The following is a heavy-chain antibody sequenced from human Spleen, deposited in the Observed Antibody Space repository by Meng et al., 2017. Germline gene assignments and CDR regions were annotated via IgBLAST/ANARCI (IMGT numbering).Heavy chain of an antibody. Sequence: QVQLHQWCAGLLKPSETLSLTCAVYGGSFSDYFWTWIRQTPGKGLEWIGEINHSGSTNYNPSLKSRVTLSVDTSKNQFSLKLSSVTAAETAVYYCARGGIFGVANWFDPWGPGTLVTVSS. J-gene: IGHJ5*02. CDR1: GGSFSDYF. D-gene: IGHD3-3*01. CDR3: ARGGIFGVANWFDP. CDR2: INHSGST. V-gene: IGHV4-34*01.